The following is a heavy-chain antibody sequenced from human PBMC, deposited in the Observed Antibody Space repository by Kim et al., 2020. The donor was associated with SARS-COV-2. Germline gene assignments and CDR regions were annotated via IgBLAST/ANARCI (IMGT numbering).Heavy chain of an antibody. CDR1: RFTFSNYA. Sequence: GGSLRLSCAASRFTFSNYAMSWVRQAPGRGPEWVSGISPSGDSTYYADSIKGRFTLSRDNAKNTLSLQMNSLRAEDTATYYCASLTSTNWSYFDYWGQGTLVTVSS. J-gene: IGHJ4*02. V-gene: IGHV3-23*01. D-gene: IGHD1-1*01. CDR3: ASLTSTNWSYFDY. CDR2: ISPSGDST.